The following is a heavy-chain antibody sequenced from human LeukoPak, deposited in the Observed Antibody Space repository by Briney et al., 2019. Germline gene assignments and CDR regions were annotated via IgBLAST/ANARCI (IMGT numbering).Heavy chain of an antibody. V-gene: IGHV1-18*01. Sequence: ASVKVSCKASGYTFTSYGISWVRQAPGQGLEWMGWISAYNGNTNYAQKLQVRVTMTTDTSTSTAYMELRSLRSDDTAVYYCARDIGLNPSGTFDPWGQGTLVTVSS. J-gene: IGHJ5*02. CDR2: ISAYNGNT. CDR3: ARDIGLNPSGTFDP. CDR1: GYTFTSYG. D-gene: IGHD1-1*01.